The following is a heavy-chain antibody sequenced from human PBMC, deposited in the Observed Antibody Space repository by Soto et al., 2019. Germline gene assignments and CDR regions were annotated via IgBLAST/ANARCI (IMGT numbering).Heavy chain of an antibody. CDR3: ARVRGPYCGGDCYPPTPNWFDP. V-gene: IGHV4-4*02. J-gene: IGHJ5*02. CDR2: IYHSGST. Sequence: SETLSLTFAVPGCPTSSSNWVGWGRQPQGQGVEGFGEIYHSGSTNYNPSLKSRVTISVDGSKNQFSLKLSSVTAADTAVYYCARVRGPYCGGDCYPPTPNWFDPWGQGTLVTVSS. D-gene: IGHD2-21*02. CDR1: GCPTSSSNW.